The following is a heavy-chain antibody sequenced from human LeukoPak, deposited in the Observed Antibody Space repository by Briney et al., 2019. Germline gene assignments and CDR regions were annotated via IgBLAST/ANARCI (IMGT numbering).Heavy chain of an antibody. Sequence: KSSETLSLTCNVSGDSISRYYWSWVRQSPGRGLEWIGYIYYSGSTNYNPSLKSRVTISDDKSKSQFFLKLSSVSAADTAVYYCARARSSNYFQYWGQGILVTVSS. CDR1: GDSISRYY. D-gene: IGHD6-13*01. CDR2: IYYSGST. J-gene: IGHJ1*01. CDR3: ARARSSNYFQY. V-gene: IGHV4-59*01.